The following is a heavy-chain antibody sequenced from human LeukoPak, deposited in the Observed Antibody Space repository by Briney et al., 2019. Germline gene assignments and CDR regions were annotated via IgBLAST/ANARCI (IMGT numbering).Heavy chain of an antibody. J-gene: IGHJ5*02. D-gene: IGHD3-3*01. CDR3: ARRAHLYFGVATDP. CDR2: INHSGST. V-gene: IGHV4-34*01. Sequence: SETLSLTCAVYGGSFSGYYWSWIRQPPGKGLEWIGEINHSGSTNYNPSLKSRVTISVDTSKNQFSLKLSSVTAADTAVYYCARRAHLYFGVATDPWGQGTLVTVSS. CDR1: GGSFSGYY.